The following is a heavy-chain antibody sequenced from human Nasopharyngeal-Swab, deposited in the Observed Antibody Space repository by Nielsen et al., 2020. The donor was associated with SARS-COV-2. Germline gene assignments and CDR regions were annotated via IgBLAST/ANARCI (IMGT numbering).Heavy chain of an antibody. CDR2: ISWNSGSI. J-gene: IGHJ4*02. CDR1: GFTFSHYA. CDR3: AKVGYSSVDY. Sequence: SLRLSCSASGFTFSHYAMHWVRQAPGKGLEWVSGISWNSGSIGYADSLKGRFTISRDNAKNSLYLQMNSLRAEDTALYYCAKVGYSSVDYWGQGTLVTVSS. D-gene: IGHD6-25*01. V-gene: IGHV3-9*01.